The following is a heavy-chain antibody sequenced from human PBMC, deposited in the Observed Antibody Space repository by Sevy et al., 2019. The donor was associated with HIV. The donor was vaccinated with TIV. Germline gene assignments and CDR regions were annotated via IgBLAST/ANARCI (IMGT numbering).Heavy chain of an antibody. J-gene: IGHJ4*02. CDR3: TTDYIRRDGYYGLAD. D-gene: IGHD3-10*01. CDR2: IKSKTDGGTT. CDR1: GFTFSNAW. V-gene: IGHV3-15*01. Sequence: GGSLRLSCAASGFTFSNAWMSWVRQAPGKGLEWVGRIKSKTDGGTTDYAAPVKGRFTISRDDSKNTLYLQMNSLKTEDTAVYYCTTDYIRRDGYYGLADWGQGTLVTVSS.